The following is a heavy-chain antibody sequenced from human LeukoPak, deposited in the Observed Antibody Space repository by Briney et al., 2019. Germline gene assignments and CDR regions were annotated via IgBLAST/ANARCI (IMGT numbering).Heavy chain of an antibody. CDR1: GFTFSSYA. Sequence: GRSLRLSCAASGFTFSSYAMSWVRQAPGKGLEWVSAISGSGGSTYYADSVKGRFTISRDNSKNTLYLQMNSLRAEDTAVYYCAKHFGVVTSYYFDYWGQGTLVTVSS. V-gene: IGHV3-23*01. CDR2: ISGSGGST. J-gene: IGHJ4*02. D-gene: IGHD3-3*01. CDR3: AKHFGVVTSYYFDY.